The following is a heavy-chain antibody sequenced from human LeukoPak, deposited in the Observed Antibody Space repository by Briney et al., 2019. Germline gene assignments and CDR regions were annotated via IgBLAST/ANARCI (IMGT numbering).Heavy chain of an antibody. Sequence: GGSLRLSCAASGFTFSSYSMNWVRQAPGKGLEWVSSISSSSSYIYYADSVKGRFTISRDNAKNSLYLQMNSLRAEDTAVYYCARTANPFVSYYYMDVWGKGTTVTVSS. D-gene: IGHD2-21*01. CDR3: ARTANPFVSYYYMDV. J-gene: IGHJ6*03. V-gene: IGHV3-21*01. CDR2: ISSSSSYI. CDR1: GFTFSSYS.